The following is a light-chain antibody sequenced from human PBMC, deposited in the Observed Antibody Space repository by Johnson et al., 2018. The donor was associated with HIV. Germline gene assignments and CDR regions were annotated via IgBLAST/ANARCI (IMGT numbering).Light chain of an antibody. CDR3: GPWDSRLSAYV. V-gene: IGLV1-51*01. CDR1: SSNIGNNY. Sequence: QSVLTQPPSVSAAPGQKVTISCSGSSSNIGNNYVSWYQQVPGTAPKLLIYDNNKRPSGIPDRFSGSKSGTSATLGITGLQTGAEADYYCGPWDSRLSAYVFRTGTKVTFL. CDR2: DNN. J-gene: IGLJ1*01.